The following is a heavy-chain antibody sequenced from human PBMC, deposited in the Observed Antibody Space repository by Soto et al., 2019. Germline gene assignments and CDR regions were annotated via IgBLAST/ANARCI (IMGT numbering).Heavy chain of an antibody. CDR1: GGTFSSYA. CDR2: IIPIFGTA. J-gene: IGHJ4*02. V-gene: IGHV1-69*13. CDR3: ARDLWSPGIAAAGTRDY. Sequence: GASVKVSCKASGGTFSSYAISWVRQAHGQGLEWMGGIIPIFGTANYAQKFQGRDTITADESTSTAYMELSSLRSEDTAVYYCARDLWSPGIAAAGTRDYWGQGTLVTVS. D-gene: IGHD6-13*01.